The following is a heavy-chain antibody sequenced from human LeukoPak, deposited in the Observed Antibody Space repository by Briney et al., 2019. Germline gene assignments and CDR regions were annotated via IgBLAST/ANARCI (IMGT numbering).Heavy chain of an antibody. Sequence: SETLSLTCTVSGGSISSYYWSWVRQPPGKGLEWIGFVYYTGSTNYSPSLKSRVTISVDTSKNQFSLKLRSVTAADTAVYYCARLYRGTSSSWQRRGYYFDYWGQGTLVTVSS. D-gene: IGHD6-13*01. J-gene: IGHJ4*02. CDR3: ARLYRGTSSSWQRRGYYFDY. CDR2: VYYTGST. V-gene: IGHV4-59*08. CDR1: GGSISSYY.